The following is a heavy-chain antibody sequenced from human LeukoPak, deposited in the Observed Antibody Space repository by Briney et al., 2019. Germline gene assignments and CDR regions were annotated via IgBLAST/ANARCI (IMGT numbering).Heavy chain of an antibody. CDR1: GFVFSTYA. J-gene: IGHJ4*02. V-gene: IGHV3-23*01. D-gene: IGHD5-18*01. CDR3: VKDRYSSAYYFEN. Sequence: GGSLRLSCAASGFVFSTYAMSWVRQAPGRGLEWVSGISGSGASTYSANSVKGRFTISRDNSKNTLDLQMNSLRAEDTAIYYCVKDRYSSAYYFENWGRGTLVTVSS. CDR2: ISGSGAST.